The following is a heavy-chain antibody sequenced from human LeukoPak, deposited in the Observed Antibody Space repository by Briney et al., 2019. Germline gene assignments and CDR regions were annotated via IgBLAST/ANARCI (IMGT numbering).Heavy chain of an antibody. CDR3: ARDSSYSTGWYDH. CDR2: TYYRSKWYS. CDR1: GDSVSNNRAA. J-gene: IGHJ5*02. Sequence: SQTLSLTCAISGDSVSNNRAAWNWIRLSPSRGLEWLGRTYYRSKWYSDYALSVKSRLTVNPDTSKSQFSLQLNSVTPEDTAVYYCARDSSYSTGWYDHWGQGTLVTVSS. D-gene: IGHD6-19*01. V-gene: IGHV6-1*01.